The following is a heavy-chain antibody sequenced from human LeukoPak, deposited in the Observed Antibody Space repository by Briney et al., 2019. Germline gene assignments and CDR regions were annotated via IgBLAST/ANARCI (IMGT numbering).Heavy chain of an antibody. CDR1: GYTFTGYY. V-gene: IGHV1-2*02. J-gene: IGHJ5*02. Sequence: GASVKVSCKASGYTFTGYYMHWVRQARGQGVEWMGWINPNSGGTNYAQKFQGRVTMTRDTSISTAYMELSRLRSDDTAVYYCARDFPPLEYSSSWYEGGWFDPWGQGTLVTVSS. CDR2: INPNSGGT. D-gene: IGHD6-13*01. CDR3: ARDFPPLEYSSSWYEGGWFDP.